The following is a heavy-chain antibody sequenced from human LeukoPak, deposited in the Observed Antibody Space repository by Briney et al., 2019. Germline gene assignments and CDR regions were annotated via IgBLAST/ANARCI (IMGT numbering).Heavy chain of an antibody. CDR3: ARDRYSSSWYLGWFDP. Sequence: PGGSLRLSCAASGFTFSSYWMSWVRQAPGKGLEWVANIKQDGSEKYYVDSVKGRFTISRDNAKNSLYLQMNSLRAEDTAVYYCARDRYSSSWYLGWFDPWGQGTLVTVSS. V-gene: IGHV3-7*01. D-gene: IGHD6-13*01. CDR1: GFTFSSYW. J-gene: IGHJ5*02. CDR2: IKQDGSEK.